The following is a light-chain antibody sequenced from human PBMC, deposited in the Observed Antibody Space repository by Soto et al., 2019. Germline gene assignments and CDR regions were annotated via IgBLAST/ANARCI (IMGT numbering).Light chain of an antibody. J-gene: IGLJ1*01. CDR3: SPYPSSISRQHI. Sequence: QSALTQPASVSGSRGQSITISCTGTSSDVGYYNYVSWYQQHPGKAPKLMIYDVSNRPSGVSNRFSGSKSDNTASLPISGLQAEDEADDYCSPYPSSISRQHIFGRWSTVTGL. CDR1: SSDVGYYNY. V-gene: IGLV2-14*01. CDR2: DVS.